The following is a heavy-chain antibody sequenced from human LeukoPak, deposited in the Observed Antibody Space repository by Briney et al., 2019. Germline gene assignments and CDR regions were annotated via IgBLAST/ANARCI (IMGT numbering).Heavy chain of an antibody. J-gene: IGHJ3*02. V-gene: IGHV4-59*01. D-gene: IGHD4-17*01. CDR1: GGSISSYY. CDR2: IYYSGST. Sequence: NPSETLSLTCTVSGGSISSYYWSWIRQPPGKGLEWIGYIYYSGSTNYNPSLKSRVTISVDTSKNQFSLKLSSVTAADTAVYYCARESPTAAFDIWGQGTMVTVSS. CDR3: ARESPTAAFDI.